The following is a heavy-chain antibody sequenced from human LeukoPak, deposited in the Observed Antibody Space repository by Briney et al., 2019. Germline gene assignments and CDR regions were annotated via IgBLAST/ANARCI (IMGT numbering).Heavy chain of an antibody. J-gene: IGHJ6*03. D-gene: IGHD2-15*01. CDR3: ARDRVLYCSGGSCYSDYYYYYMDV. CDR1: GYTFTGYY. CDR2: INPNSGGT. Sequence: GASVKVSCKASGYTFTGYYMHWVRQAPGQGLEWMGWINPNSGGTNYAQKFQGRVTMTRDTSISTAYMELSRLRSDDTAVYYCARDRVLYCSGGSCYSDYYYYYMDVWGKGTTVTVSS. V-gene: IGHV1-2*02.